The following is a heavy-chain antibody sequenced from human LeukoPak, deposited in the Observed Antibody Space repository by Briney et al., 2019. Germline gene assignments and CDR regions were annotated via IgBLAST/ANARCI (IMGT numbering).Heavy chain of an antibody. CDR2: IYHSGST. V-gene: IGHV4-38-2*02. J-gene: IGHJ5*02. CDR3: ARDGCSGGSCYMSWFDP. Sequence: PSETLSLTCTVSGYSISSGYYWGWIRQPPGKGLEWIGSIYHSGSTYYNPSLKSRVTISVDTSKNQFSLQLSSVTPEDTAVYYCARDGCSGGSCYMSWFDPWGQGTLVTVSS. CDR1: GYSISSGYY. D-gene: IGHD2-15*01.